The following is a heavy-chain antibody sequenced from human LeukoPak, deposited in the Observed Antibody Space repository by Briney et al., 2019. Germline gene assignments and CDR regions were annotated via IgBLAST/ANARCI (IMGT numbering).Heavy chain of an antibody. CDR1: GFTFSSYA. J-gene: IGHJ4*02. Sequence: GGSLRLSCAASGFTFSSYAMSWVRQAPGKGLEWVSAISGSGGSTYYADSVKGRFTISRDNSKNTLDLQMNSLRAEDTAVYYCAKDAGGYGYTYYFGYWGQGTLVTVSS. D-gene: IGHD2-21*02. CDR3: AKDAGGYGYTYYFGY. CDR2: ISGSGGST. V-gene: IGHV3-23*01.